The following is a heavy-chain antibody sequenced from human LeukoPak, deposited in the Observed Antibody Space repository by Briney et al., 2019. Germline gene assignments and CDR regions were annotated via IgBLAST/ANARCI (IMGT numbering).Heavy chain of an antibody. D-gene: IGHD3-22*01. CDR1: GFPFTSFA. Sequence: GGSLRLSCAGSGFPFTSFAMSWVRQAPGKGLEWVSVISGSGGSTYYADSVKGRFTISRDNSKNTLYLQMNSLRAEDTAVYYCAKGGITMIVVVIQYYFDYWGQGTLVTVSS. CDR3: AKGGITMIVVVIQYYFDY. CDR2: ISGSGGST. J-gene: IGHJ4*02. V-gene: IGHV3-23*01.